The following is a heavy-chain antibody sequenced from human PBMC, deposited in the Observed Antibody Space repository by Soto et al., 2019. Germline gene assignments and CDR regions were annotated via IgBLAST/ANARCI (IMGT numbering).Heavy chain of an antibody. Sequence: EVQLEESGGGLVQSGGSLRLSCAASGLTVSDNYISWVRHVPGKGLEWVSVIYRGGDTYYADSVKGRFTISRDNSKNTVYLQMNSLRDEDTAVYYCASCHWNGPNDYWGQGTLVTVSS. CDR3: ASCHWNGPNDY. D-gene: IGHD1-1*01. J-gene: IGHJ4*02. CDR1: GLTVSDNY. V-gene: IGHV3-66*01. CDR2: IYRGGDT.